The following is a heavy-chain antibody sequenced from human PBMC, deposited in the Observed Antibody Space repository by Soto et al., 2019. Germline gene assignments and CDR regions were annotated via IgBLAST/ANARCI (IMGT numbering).Heavy chain of an antibody. CDR1: GYTFSTYG. V-gene: IGHV1-18*01. CDR3: ARGTNYFYDLDA. J-gene: IGHJ6*03. Sequence: QVQLVQSGAEVKKPGASVKVSCKASGYTFSTYGISWVRQAPGQGLEWMGWISVYNGNTKYAQKLQGRVTMAADTSTSTAYMAPRSLRTYDTAAYYCARGTNYFYDLDAWGKGTAVTVSS. CDR2: ISVYNGNT.